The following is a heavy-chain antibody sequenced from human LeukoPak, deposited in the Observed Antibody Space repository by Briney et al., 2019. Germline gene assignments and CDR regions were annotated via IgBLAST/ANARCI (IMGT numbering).Heavy chain of an antibody. J-gene: IGHJ4*02. V-gene: IGHV3-23*01. CDR1: GFTFSSYA. Sequence: GSLRLSCAASGFTFSSYAMSCVRQAPGKGLEWVSAISGSGGSTYYADSVKGRFTISRDNSKNTLYLQMNSLRAEDTAVYYCAKDPYPHIAVAGTFGYWGQGTLVTVSS. CDR2: ISGSGGST. CDR3: AKDPYPHIAVAGTFGY. D-gene: IGHD6-19*01.